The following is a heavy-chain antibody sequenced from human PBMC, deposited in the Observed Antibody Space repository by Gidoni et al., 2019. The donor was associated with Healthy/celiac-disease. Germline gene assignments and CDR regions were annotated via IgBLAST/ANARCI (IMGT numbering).Heavy chain of an antibody. V-gene: IGHV4-31*03. Sequence: QVQLQESGPGLVKPSQTLSPTCTVSGGSIITGGYYWSGIRQHPGKGLEWIGYIYYSGSTYYNPSLKSRVTISVDTSKNQFSLKLSSVTAADTAVYYCARGGHCSSTSCFIYYYYDYGMDVWGQGTTVTVSS. CDR1: GGSIITGGYY. CDR3: ARGGHCSSTSCFIYYYYDYGMDV. D-gene: IGHD2-2*01. CDR2: IYYSGST. J-gene: IGHJ6*02.